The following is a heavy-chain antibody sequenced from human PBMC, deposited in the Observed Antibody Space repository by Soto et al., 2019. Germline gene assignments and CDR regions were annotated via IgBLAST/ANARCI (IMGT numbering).Heavy chain of an antibody. Sequence: QVQLVESGGGVVQPGRSLRLSCAASGFTFSSYGMHWVRQAPGKGLEWVAVISYDGSNKYYADSVKGRFTISRDNSKNTLYLQMNSLRAEDTAVYYCAKGMDTAMVIFDWYFDLWGRGTLVTVSS. J-gene: IGHJ2*01. CDR3: AKGMDTAMVIFDWYFDL. CDR1: GFTFSSYG. V-gene: IGHV3-30*18. CDR2: ISYDGSNK. D-gene: IGHD5-18*01.